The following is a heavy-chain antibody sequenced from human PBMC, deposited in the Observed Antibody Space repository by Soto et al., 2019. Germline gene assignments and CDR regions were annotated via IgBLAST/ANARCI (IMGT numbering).Heavy chain of an antibody. CDR3: AREHRVMVYAYKPYYYYMDV. V-gene: IGHV4-34*01. Sequence: SETLSLTCAVYGGSFSGYYWSWIRQPPGKGLEWIGEINHSGSTNYNPSLKSRVTISVDTSKNQFSLKLSSVTAADTAVYYCAREHRVMVYAYKPYYYYMDVWGKGTTVTVSS. J-gene: IGHJ6*03. CDR2: INHSGST. D-gene: IGHD2-8*01. CDR1: GGSFSGYY.